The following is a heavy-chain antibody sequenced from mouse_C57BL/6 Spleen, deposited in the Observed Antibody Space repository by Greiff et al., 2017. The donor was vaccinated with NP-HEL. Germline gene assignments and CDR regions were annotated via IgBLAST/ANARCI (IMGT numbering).Heavy chain of an antibody. CDR1: GYTFPSYW. CDR3: ARKEDYYGSSFYWYFDV. D-gene: IGHD1-1*01. J-gene: IGHJ1*03. V-gene: IGHV1-69*01. Sequence: QVQLQQPGAELVMPGASVKLSCKASGYTFPSYWMHWVKQRPGQGLEWIGEIDPSDSYTNYNQKFKGKSTLTVDKSSSTAYMQLSSLTSEDSAVYYCARKEDYYGSSFYWYFDVWGTGTTVTVSS. CDR2: IDPSDSYT.